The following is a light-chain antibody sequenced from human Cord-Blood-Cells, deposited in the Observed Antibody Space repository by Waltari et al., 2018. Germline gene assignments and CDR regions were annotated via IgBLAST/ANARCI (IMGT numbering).Light chain of an antibody. CDR3: QQRSNWPT. V-gene: IGKV3-11*01. CDR1: QSVSSY. J-gene: IGKJ1*01. CDR2: DAS. Sequence: IVLTQSPATLSLSPGERATLSCRASQSVSSYLAWFQQKPGQAPRLHIYDASNRATGIPARFSGSGSGTDFTLTISSLEPEDVAVYYCQQRSNWPTCGQGTKVEIK.